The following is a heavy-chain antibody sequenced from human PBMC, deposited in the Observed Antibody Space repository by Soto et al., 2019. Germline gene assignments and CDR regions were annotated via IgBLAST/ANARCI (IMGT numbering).Heavy chain of an antibody. Sequence: GESLKISCQGSGYSFTSYWIGWVRQMPGKGLEWMGIIYPGDSDPRYSPSFQGQVTISADKSISTAYLQWSSLKASDTAMYYCARRGFYGGDAFDIWGQGTMVTVSS. CDR3: ARRGFYGGDAFDI. V-gene: IGHV5-51*01. CDR1: GYSFTSYW. J-gene: IGHJ3*02. CDR2: IYPGDSDP. D-gene: IGHD4-17*01.